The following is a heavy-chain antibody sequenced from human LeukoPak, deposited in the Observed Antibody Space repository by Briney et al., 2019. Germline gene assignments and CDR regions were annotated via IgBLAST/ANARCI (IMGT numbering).Heavy chain of an antibody. CDR2: IWYDGSNK. V-gene: IGHV3-33*01. CDR3: ARDYYDSSGYYSPVPSY. CDR1: GFTFSSYG. D-gene: IGHD3-22*01. Sequence: GRSLRLSCAASGFTFSSYGMHWVRQAPGKGLEWGAVIWYDGSNKYYADSVKGRFTISRDNSKNTLYLQRNSLRAEDTAVYYCARDYYDSSGYYSPVPSYWGQGTLVTVSS. J-gene: IGHJ4*02.